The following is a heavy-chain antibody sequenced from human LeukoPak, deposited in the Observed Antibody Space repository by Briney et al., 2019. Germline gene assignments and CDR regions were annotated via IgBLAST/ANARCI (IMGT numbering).Heavy chain of an antibody. D-gene: IGHD3-9*01. J-gene: IGHJ4*02. CDR1: GGSISNYY. Sequence: SETLSLTCTVSGGSISNYYWHWIRQPAGKGLEWIGRIYTSGATDYNPSLKSRVTMSVDTSKNQFSLKLISVTAADTAVYYCARFYYDTEGYYFDYWGQGTLVTVSS. V-gene: IGHV4-4*07. CDR3: ARFYYDTEGYYFDY. CDR2: IYTSGAT.